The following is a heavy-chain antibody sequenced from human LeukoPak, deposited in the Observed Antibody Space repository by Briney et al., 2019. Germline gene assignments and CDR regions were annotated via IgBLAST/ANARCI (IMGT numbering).Heavy chain of an antibody. J-gene: IGHJ6*03. CDR2: IYSDDRA. V-gene: IGHV3-66*01. D-gene: IGHD3-9*01. CDR3: ARDLAGFEEPRYYYYMDV. Sequence: VQPGGSLRLSCVPSGFTVNRNVMSWVRQAPGKGLEWVSLIYSDDRAFYAGSVKGRFTISRNKSRNTLFLQMSSLKPEDTAIYYCARDLAGFEEPRYYYYMDVWGKGTRSPSP. CDR1: GFTVNRNV.